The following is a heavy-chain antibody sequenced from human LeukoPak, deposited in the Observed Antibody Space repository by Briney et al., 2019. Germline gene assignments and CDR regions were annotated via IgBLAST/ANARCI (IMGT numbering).Heavy chain of an antibody. CDR3: ARGAYCSSTSCYGGFDY. CDR2: ISSSSSYI. Sequence: GGSLRLSCAASGFTFSSYSMNWVCQAPGKGLEWVSSISSSSSYIYYADSVKGRFTISRDNSKNTLYLQMNSLRAEDTAVYYCARGAYCSSTSCYGGFDYWGQGTLVTVSS. CDR1: GFTFSSYS. J-gene: IGHJ4*02. D-gene: IGHD2-2*01. V-gene: IGHV3-21*01.